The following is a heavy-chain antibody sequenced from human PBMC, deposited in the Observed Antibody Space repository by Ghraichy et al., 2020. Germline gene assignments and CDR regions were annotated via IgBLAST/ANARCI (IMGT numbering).Heavy chain of an antibody. Sequence: SETLSLTCTVSGGSISSSSYYWGWIRQPPGKGLECIGSICYSGSTYYNPSLKSRVTISVDTSKNQFSLKLSSVTAADTAVYYCESSSPFYYYGMDVWGQGTTVTVSS. CDR1: GGSISSSSYY. CDR3: ESSSPFYYYGMDV. J-gene: IGHJ6*02. CDR2: ICYSGST. V-gene: IGHV4-39*01. D-gene: IGHD6-6*01.